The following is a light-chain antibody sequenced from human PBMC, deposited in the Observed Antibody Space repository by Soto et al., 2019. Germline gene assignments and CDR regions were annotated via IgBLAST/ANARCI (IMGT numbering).Light chain of an antibody. J-gene: IGKJ2*01. V-gene: IGKV1-5*03. CDR1: QSISSW. Sequence: DIQMTQSPSTLSASVGDRVTITCRASQSISSWLAWYQQKPGKAPKILVNKASSLESGVPSRFSGSGSGTDFTLTISSLQPDDFATYYCQQYNVYYTFGQGTKLEIK. CDR2: KAS. CDR3: QQYNVYYT.